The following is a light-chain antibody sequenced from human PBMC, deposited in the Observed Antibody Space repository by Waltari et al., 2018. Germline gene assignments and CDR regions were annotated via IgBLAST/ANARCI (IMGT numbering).Light chain of an antibody. CDR2: DAS. CDR1: QSIDIY. CDR3: QQRSSWPLT. Sequence: EIVLTQSPATLSLSPGERATFSCRASQSIDIYLAWYLQKPGQAPRLLIYDASNRATGIPARFSGSGSGTDFTLTISSLEPEDFAIYYCQQRSSWPLTFGGGTEVEIK. V-gene: IGKV3-11*01. J-gene: IGKJ4*01.